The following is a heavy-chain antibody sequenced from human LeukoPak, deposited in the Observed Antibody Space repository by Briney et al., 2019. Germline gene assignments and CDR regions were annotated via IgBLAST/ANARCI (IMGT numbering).Heavy chain of an antibody. Sequence: HSGGSLRLSCAASGFTFSSYWMTWVRQAPGKGLEWVANIKQDGSEKSYVDSVKGRFTISRDNAKNSLYLQMNSLRADDTGVYYCASQPAAADVDYWGQGTLVTVSS. V-gene: IGHV3-7*03. D-gene: IGHD2-2*01. CDR3: ASQPAAADVDY. CDR2: IKQDGSEK. J-gene: IGHJ4*02. CDR1: GFTFSSYW.